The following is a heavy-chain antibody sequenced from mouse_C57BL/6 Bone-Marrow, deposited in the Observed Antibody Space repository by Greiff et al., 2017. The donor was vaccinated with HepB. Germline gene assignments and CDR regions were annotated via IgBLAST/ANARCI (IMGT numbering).Heavy chain of an antibody. CDR1: GFTFSDYG. Sequence: EVKLVESGGGLVKPGGSLKLSCAASGFTFSDYGMHWVRQAPEKGLEWVAYISSGSSTIYYADTVKGRFTISRDNAKNTLFLQMTSLRSEDTAMYYCARDYGRSYWFAYWGQGTLVTVSA. CDR3: ARDYGRSYWFAY. J-gene: IGHJ3*01. D-gene: IGHD1-1*01. V-gene: IGHV5-17*01. CDR2: ISSGSSTI.